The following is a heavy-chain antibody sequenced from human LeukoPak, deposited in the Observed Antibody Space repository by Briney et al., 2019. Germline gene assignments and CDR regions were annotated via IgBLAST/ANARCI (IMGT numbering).Heavy chain of an antibody. CDR1: GYTFTDYY. Sequence: ASVKVSCKVSGYTFTDYYMHWVQQAPGKGLEWMGLVDPVVGETIYAEKFQGRVTITADTSTDTAYMELSSLRSEDTAVYYCATYWELLGNLAFDYWGQGTLVTVSS. J-gene: IGHJ4*02. CDR2: VDPVVGET. D-gene: IGHD1-26*01. CDR3: ATYWELLGNLAFDY. V-gene: IGHV1-69-2*01.